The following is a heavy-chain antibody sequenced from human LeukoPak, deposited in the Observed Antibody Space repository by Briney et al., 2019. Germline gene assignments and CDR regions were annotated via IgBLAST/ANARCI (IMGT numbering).Heavy chain of an antibody. V-gene: IGHV3-23*01. J-gene: IGHJ4*02. Sequence: GGSLRLSCAASGFTFSTFAMIWVRQAPGKGLEWVSAISGSGGSTYYADSVKGRFTISRDNSKNTLYLQMNSLRAEDTALYYCARLPPTGEGDYWGQGTLVTVSS. CDR2: ISGSGGST. CDR3: ARLPPTGEGDY. CDR1: GFTFSTFA. D-gene: IGHD3-16*01.